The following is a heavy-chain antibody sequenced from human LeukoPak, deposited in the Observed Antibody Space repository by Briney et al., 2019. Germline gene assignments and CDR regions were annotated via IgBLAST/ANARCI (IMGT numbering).Heavy chain of an antibody. Sequence: GGSLRLSCEASGFTFNAYTIHWVRQAPGGGLESVSAIISNGGRTYYADSVKGRFTISRDNSRNTLYLQMGSLRTEDMAVYYCARVKMGATVSDFYYYYMDVWAKGPRSPSP. CDR2: IISNGGRT. CDR1: GFTFNAYT. CDR3: ARVKMGATVSDFYYYYMDV. J-gene: IGHJ6*03. V-gene: IGHV3-64*02. D-gene: IGHD1-26*01.